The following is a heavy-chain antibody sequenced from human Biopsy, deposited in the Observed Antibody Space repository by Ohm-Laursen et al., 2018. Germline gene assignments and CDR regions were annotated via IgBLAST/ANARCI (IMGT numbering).Heavy chain of an antibody. J-gene: IGHJ3*02. CDR2: ISGSGGST. D-gene: IGHD6-19*01. Sequence: SLRLSCAASGFYFSNYAMSWVRQAPGKGLEWVSGISGSGGSTYYADSVKGRFTISRDNSKKAVYLQMNSLRAEDTAVYYCARSGWPENDAFDIWGQGTMVTVSS. V-gene: IGHV3-23*01. CDR3: ARSGWPENDAFDI. CDR1: GFYFSNYA.